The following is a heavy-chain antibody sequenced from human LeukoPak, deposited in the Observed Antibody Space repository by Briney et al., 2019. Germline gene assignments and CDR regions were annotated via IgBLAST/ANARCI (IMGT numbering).Heavy chain of an antibody. CDR1: GGSISSYY. Sequence: SETLSLTCTVSGGSISSYYWSWIRQPPGKGLEWIGYIYYSGSTNYNPSLKSRVTISVDTSKNQFSLKLSSVTAADTAVYYCARQYSSSWYIGYWGQGTLVTVSS. CDR2: IYYSGST. CDR3: ARQYSSSWYIGY. J-gene: IGHJ4*02. D-gene: IGHD6-13*01. V-gene: IGHV4-59*08.